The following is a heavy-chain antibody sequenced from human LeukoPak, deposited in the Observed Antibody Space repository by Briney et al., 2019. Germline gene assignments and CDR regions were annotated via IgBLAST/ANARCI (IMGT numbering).Heavy chain of an antibody. D-gene: IGHD3-9*01. CDR1: GYTFTGYY. J-gene: IGHJ5*02. V-gene: IGHV1-2*02. Sequence: ASVKVSCKASGYTFTGYYMHWVRQAPGQGLEWMGWINPNSGGTNYAQKLQGRVTMTTDTSTSTAYMELRSLRSDDTAVYYCAREGYDILTGPTYNWFDPWGQGTLVTVSS. CDR2: INPNSGGT. CDR3: AREGYDILTGPTYNWFDP.